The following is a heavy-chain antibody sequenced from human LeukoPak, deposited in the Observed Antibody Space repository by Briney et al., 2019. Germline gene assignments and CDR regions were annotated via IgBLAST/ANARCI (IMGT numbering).Heavy chain of an antibody. D-gene: IGHD3-22*01. CDR3: ARGGYYDSSGYRYNWFDP. Sequence: ASVKVSCKASGYTFTGYYIHWVRQAPGQGLEWMGWINPNSGGTNYVQKFKGWVTMTRDTSISTAYMELSRLRSDDTPVYYCARGGYYDSSGYRYNWFDPWGQGTLVTVSS. J-gene: IGHJ5*02. CDR2: INPNSGGT. CDR1: GYTFTGYY. V-gene: IGHV1-2*04.